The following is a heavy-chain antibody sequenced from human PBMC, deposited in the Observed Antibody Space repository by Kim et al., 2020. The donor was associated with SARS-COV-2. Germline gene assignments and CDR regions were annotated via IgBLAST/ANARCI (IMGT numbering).Heavy chain of an antibody. CDR3: TKDATLIPFDY. V-gene: IGHV3-43*01. D-gene: IGHD2-21*01. Sequence: GGSLRLSCAASGFNFDDYTMHWVRQLPRKGLEWVSFITRDGGDTHYADSVKGRFSISRDNSRHSVYLQMTSLRTEDSALYYCTKDATLIPFDYCGQGTLV. J-gene: IGHJ4*02. CDR1: GFNFDDYT. CDR2: ITRDGGDT.